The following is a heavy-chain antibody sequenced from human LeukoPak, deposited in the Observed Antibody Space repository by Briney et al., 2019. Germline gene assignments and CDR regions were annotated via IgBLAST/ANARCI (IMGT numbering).Heavy chain of an antibody. Sequence: PSETLSHTCTVTGGSISSSSYYSGWIRHPPGKGREWIGSIYYSGSTYYNPSLKSRVTISVDTSKNQFSLKLSTVTAADTAVYYCARESSIIAAAGIDYCGQGTLVSVSS. CDR2: IYYSGST. D-gene: IGHD6-13*01. CDR3: ARESSIIAAAGIDY. CDR1: GGSISSSSYY. V-gene: IGHV4-39*07. J-gene: IGHJ4*02.